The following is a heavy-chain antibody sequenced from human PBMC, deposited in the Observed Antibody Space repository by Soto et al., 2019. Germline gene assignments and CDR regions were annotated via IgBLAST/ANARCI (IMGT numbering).Heavy chain of an antibody. V-gene: IGHV4-31*03. J-gene: IGHJ6*02. CDR1: GGSISSGGYY. CDR3: AREEVDYSNYGAIYYGMDV. Sequence: PSETLSLTCTVSGGSISSGGYYWSWIRQHPGKGLEWIGYIYYSGSTYYNPSLKSRVTISVDTSKNQFSLKLSSVTAADTAVYYCAREEVDYSNYGAIYYGMDVWGQGTTVTVSS. D-gene: IGHD4-4*01. CDR2: IYYSGST.